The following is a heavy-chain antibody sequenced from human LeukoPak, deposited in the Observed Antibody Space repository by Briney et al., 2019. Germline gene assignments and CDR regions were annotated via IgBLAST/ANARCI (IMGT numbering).Heavy chain of an antibody. CDR3: PRPHYDILTGYTFDP. J-gene: IGHJ5*02. V-gene: IGHV4-34*01. CDR2: INHSGST. D-gene: IGHD3-9*01. CDR1: GGSFSGYY. Sequence: TSETLSLTCAVYGGSFSGYYWSWIRQPPGKGLEWIGEINHSGSTNYNPSLKSRVTISVDTSKNQLSLKLSSVTAADTAVFYCPRPHYDILTGYTFDPWGQGILVTVSS.